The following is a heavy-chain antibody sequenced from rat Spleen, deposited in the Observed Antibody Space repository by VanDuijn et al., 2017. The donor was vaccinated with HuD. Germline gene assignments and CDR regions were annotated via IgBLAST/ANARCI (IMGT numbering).Heavy chain of an antibody. CDR3: ARHTTDLYYFDY. CDR2: ITYDGSST. CDR1: GFTFSDYY. Sequence: EVQLVESGGGLVQPGRSLELSCAASGFTFSDYYMAWVRQAPTKGLEWVSTITYDGSSTYYRDSVKGRFTISRDNAKSTLYLQMDSLRSEDTATYYCARHTTDLYYFDYWGQGVMVTVSS. J-gene: IGHJ2*01. V-gene: IGHV5-29*01. D-gene: IGHD1-6*01.